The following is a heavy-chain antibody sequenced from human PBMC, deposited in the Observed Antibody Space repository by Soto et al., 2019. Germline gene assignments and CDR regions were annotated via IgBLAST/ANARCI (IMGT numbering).Heavy chain of an antibody. J-gene: IGHJ4*02. CDR1: GFTFVDYA. Sequence: GRSLRLSYTASGFTFVDYAMIWFRQAPGKGLEWVGFITSKAYGGTTEYAATVKGRFTISRDDSKSIAYLQMNSLKTDDTAVYYCSRVPPNNRGAPLGCWGQGTLVTVSS. CDR2: ITSKAYGGTT. D-gene: IGHD3-10*01. CDR3: SRVPPNNRGAPLGC. V-gene: IGHV3-49*03.